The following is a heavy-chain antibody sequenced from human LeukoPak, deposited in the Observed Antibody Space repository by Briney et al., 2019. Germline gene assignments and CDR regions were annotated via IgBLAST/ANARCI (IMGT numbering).Heavy chain of an antibody. CDR1: GYTFTSYY. CDR2: INPSGGST. V-gene: IGHV1-46*01. CDR3: ARDSEGYSGYDGYYYMDV. J-gene: IGHJ6*03. Sequence: ASVKVSCKASGYTFTSYYMHWVRQAPGQGLEWMGIINPSGGSTSYAQKFQGRVTMTRDMSTSTVYMELSSLRSEDTAVYYCARDSEGYSGYDGYYYMDVWGKGTTVTISS. D-gene: IGHD5-12*01.